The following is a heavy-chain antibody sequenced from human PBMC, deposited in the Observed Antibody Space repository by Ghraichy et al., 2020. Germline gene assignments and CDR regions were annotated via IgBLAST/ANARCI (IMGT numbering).Heavy chain of an antibody. CDR2: ISDNDTAT. CDR3: AKDQEDIIVVAAALDS. CDR1: GFTFRNYA. D-gene: IGHD2-15*01. J-gene: IGHJ4*02. Sequence: GGSLRLSCVVSGFTFRNYAMSWVRQAPGKGLEWVAAISDNDTATYYGDSVKGRFTISRDNSKNTLYLQMNSLRGEDTAQYFCAKDQEDIIVVAAALDSWGQGTLVTGSS. V-gene: IGHV3-23*01.